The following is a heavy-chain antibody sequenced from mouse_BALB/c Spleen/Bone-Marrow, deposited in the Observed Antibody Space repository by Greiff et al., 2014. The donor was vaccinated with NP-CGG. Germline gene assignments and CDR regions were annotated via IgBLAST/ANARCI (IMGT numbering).Heavy chain of an antibody. D-gene: IGHD2-4*01. CDR2: ISYSGST. CDR1: GYSITRDYA. Sequence: EVQLQQSGPGLVKPSQSLSLTCIVTGYSITRDYAWNWIRQFPGNKLEWMGYISYSGSTTYNPSLESRISITRGTSRNQFFLQLNSVTTDDTATYYCARASSYDYDVGFAYWGQGTLVTVSA. V-gene: IGHV3-2*02. J-gene: IGHJ3*01. CDR3: ARASSYDYDVGFAY.